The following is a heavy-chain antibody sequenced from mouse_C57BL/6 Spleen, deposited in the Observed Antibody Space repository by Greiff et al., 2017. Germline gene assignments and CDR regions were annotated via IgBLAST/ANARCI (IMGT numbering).Heavy chain of an antibody. D-gene: IGHD1-1*01. J-gene: IGHJ1*03. CDR1: GYSITSGYY. CDR2: ISYDGSN. CDR3: ARDQSSYGYWYFDV. V-gene: IGHV3-6*01. Sequence: EVQRVESGPGLVKPSQSLSLTCSVTGYSITSGYYWNWIRQFPGNKLEWMGYISYDGSNNYNPSLKNRISITRDTSKNQFFLKLNSVTTEDTATYYCARDQSSYGYWYFDVWGTGTTVTVSS.